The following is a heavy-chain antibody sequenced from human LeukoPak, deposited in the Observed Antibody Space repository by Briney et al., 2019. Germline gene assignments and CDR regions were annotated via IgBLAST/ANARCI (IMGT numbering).Heavy chain of an antibody. J-gene: IGHJ4*02. CDR3: ARGMPSSLIYSSERTRVIDY. CDR1: GFTFSSYW. Sequence: PGGSLRLSCAASGFTFSSYWMSWVRQAPGKGLEWVANIKQDGSEKYYVDSVKGRFTISRDNAKNSLYLQMNSLRAEDTAVYYCARGMPSSLIYSSERTRVIDYWGQGTLVTVSS. CDR2: IKQDGSEK. D-gene: IGHD6-19*01. V-gene: IGHV3-7*04.